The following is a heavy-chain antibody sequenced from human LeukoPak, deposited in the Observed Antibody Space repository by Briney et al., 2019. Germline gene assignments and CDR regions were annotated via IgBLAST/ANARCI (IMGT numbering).Heavy chain of an antibody. CDR2: ISAGATTT. J-gene: IGHJ6*02. V-gene: IGHV3-23*01. CDR3: ANRPWGITGTQVPYYYGMDV. CDR1: GFTFSTYA. D-gene: IGHD1-7*01. Sequence: GGSLRLSCAASGFTFSTYAMSWVRQAPGKGLEWVSSISAGATTTNYAGSVKGRFTISRDNSRNTLYLQMNSLRAEDTAVYYCANRPWGITGTQVPYYYGMDVWGQGTTVTVSS.